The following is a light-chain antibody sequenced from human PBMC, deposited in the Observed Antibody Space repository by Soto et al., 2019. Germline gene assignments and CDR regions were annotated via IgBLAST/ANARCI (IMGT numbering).Light chain of an antibody. V-gene: IGKV2D-29*01. Sequence: IPMTQTPLDMAVPLGGRASSFCKSSQSLLHSDGRTYLYWYQQKPGQPPQLLIYEPSNRFSGVPARFSGSGSGTDFTLTSSRVEAEDGGVFYCMQTIHLPITFGQGTRLDIK. CDR1: QSLLHSDGRTY. CDR2: EPS. CDR3: MQTIHLPIT. J-gene: IGKJ5*01.